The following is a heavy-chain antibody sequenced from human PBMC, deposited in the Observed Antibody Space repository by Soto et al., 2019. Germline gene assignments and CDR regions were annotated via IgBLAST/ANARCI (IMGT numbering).Heavy chain of an antibody. V-gene: IGHV3-30-3*01. Sequence: QVQLVESGGGVVQPGRSLRLSCAASGFTFSSYAMHWVRQAPGKGLEWVAVISYDGSNKYYADSVKGRFTISRDNSKNTLYLQMNSLRAEDTAVYYCARVQWQVRAEGYFDLWGRGTLVTVSS. J-gene: IGHJ2*01. D-gene: IGHD3-10*01. CDR3: ARVQWQVRAEGYFDL. CDR2: ISYDGSNK. CDR1: GFTFSSYA.